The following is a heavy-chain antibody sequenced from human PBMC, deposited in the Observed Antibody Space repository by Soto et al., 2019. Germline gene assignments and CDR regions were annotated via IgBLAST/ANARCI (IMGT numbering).Heavy chain of an antibody. CDR1: GFTFYRYD. D-gene: IGHD6-19*01. J-gene: IGHJ4*02. V-gene: IGHV3-23*02. CDR3: VAGGSETGWYFDQ. Sequence: ESGGGLVQPGGSLRLSCAASGFTFYRYDMFWVRQTPRRGLEWVSFISGSGGRIEYGDFVRGRFTASRDNAEDTLSLQMNTLAADETGVYYFVAGGSETGWYFDQWGQGTLVVVSS. CDR2: ISGSGGRI.